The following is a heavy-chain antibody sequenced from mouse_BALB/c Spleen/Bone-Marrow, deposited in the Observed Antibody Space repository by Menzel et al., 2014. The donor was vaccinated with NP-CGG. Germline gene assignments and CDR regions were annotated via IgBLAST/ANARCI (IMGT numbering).Heavy chain of an antibody. CDR3: NAEHGNYHYFDY. Sequence: VQLQQSGAELVRSGASVKLSCTASGFNIKDYYMHWVKQRPEQGLEWIGWIDPGNGDIEYAPKFQGKATMTADTSSNTAYLQLSSLTSEDTAVYYCNAEHGNYHYFDYWGQGTTLTVSS. CDR1: GFNIKDYY. D-gene: IGHD6-1*01. J-gene: IGHJ2*01. V-gene: IGHV14-4*02. CDR2: IDPGNGDI.